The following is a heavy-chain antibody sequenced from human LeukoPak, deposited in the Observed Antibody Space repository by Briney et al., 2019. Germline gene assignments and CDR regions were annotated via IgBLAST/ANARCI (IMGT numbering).Heavy chain of an antibody. CDR1: GYSISSGYY. J-gene: IGHJ4*02. CDR3: AGRPSGSYFGLDY. V-gene: IGHV4-38-2*02. Sequence: SETLSLTCTVSGYSISSGYYWGWIRQPPGKGLEWIGSIYHSGSTYYNPSLKSRVTISVDTSKNQFSLKLSSVAAADTAVYYCAGRPSGSYFGLDYWGQGTLVTVSS. CDR2: IYHSGST. D-gene: IGHD1-26*01.